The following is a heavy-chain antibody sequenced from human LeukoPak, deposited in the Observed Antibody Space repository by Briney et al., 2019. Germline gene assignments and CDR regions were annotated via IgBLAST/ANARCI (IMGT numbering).Heavy chain of an antibody. CDR2: INPKNGAT. D-gene: IGHD1-26*01. J-gene: IGHJ4*02. CDR3: AKDWEGVFSYFDY. V-gene: IGHV1-2*02. Sequence: ASVKVSCKASGYTFTGSYIHWVRQAPGQGPEWMAWINPKNGATSYAQNFQGRVTITRDTSISTAYMELNLLRPDDTALYYCAKDWEGVFSYFDYWGQGTLVTVSS. CDR1: GYTFTGSY.